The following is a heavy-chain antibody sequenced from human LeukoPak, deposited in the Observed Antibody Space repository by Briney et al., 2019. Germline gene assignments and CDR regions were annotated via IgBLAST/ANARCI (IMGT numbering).Heavy chain of an antibody. Sequence: SETLSLTCTVSGGSIGSYYWSWIRQPPGKGLEWIGYIYYSGSTNYNPSLKSRVTISVDTSKNQFSLKLSSVTAADTAVYYCARVRDSSGYYPYYFDYWGQGTLVTVSS. D-gene: IGHD3-22*01. J-gene: IGHJ4*02. CDR1: GGSIGSYY. CDR3: ARVRDSSGYYPYYFDY. CDR2: IYYSGST. V-gene: IGHV4-59*01.